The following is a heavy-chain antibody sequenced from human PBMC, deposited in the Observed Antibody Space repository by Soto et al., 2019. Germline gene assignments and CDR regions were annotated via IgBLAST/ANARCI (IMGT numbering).Heavy chain of an antibody. V-gene: IGHV3-64*01. D-gene: IGHD5-12*01. CDR1: GFTFSSYA. CDR3: ARGGYVLYYYYYGMDV. J-gene: IGHJ6*02. Sequence: EVQLVESGGGLVQPGGSLRLSCAASGFTFSSYAMQWVRQAPGKGLEYVSAISSNGGSTYYANSVKGRFTISRDNSKNTLYLQMGSLRAEDMAVYYCARGGYVLYYYYYGMDVWGQGTTVTVSS. CDR2: ISSNGGST.